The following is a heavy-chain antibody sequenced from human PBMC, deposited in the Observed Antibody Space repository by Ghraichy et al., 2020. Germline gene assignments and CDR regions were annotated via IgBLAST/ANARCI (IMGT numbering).Heavy chain of an antibody. V-gene: IGHV4-34*01. D-gene: IGHD3-10*01. CDR1: GGSSRNYY. CDR2: INHSGSA. J-gene: IGHJ5*02. CDR3: VRSLTLLRGVTSWFDP. Sequence: SETLSLTCAVYGGSSRNYYWNWIRQAPEKVLEWIAEINHSGSAKYNPSLEGRAAISVDTSRNQISLKLYSVTAADTAVYYCVRSLTLLRGVTSWFDPWGQGNLVTVTS.